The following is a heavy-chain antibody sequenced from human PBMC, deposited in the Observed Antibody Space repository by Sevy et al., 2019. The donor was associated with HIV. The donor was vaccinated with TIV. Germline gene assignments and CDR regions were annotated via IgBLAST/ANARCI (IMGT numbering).Heavy chain of an antibody. D-gene: IGHD6-19*01. V-gene: IGHV1-69*13. CDR2: IFPIFATA. CDR1: GDTCSSSA. Sequence: ASVKVSCKASGDTCSSSAISWVRQAPGQGLEWMGGIFPIFATANYAQKFQGRLTITADESTCTAYMELSSLRSDDTAVYYCTSGLAVSVDYWGQGTLVTVSS. CDR3: TSGLAVSVDY. J-gene: IGHJ4*02.